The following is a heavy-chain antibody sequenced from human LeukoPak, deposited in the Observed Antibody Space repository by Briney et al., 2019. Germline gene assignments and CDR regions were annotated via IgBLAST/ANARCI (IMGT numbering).Heavy chain of an antibody. Sequence: AAVKVSCKASGYTFISQYMHWVRQAPGQGLEWMGIINPSGGSTSYAQKFQGRVIMTRDTSTSTVYMERGSLRFEDTAVYYCARAEDTALRFDPWGQGTRVTVSS. D-gene: IGHD5-18*01. J-gene: IGHJ5*02. CDR2: INPSGGST. CDR1: GYTFISQY. V-gene: IGHV1-46*01. CDR3: ARAEDTALRFDP.